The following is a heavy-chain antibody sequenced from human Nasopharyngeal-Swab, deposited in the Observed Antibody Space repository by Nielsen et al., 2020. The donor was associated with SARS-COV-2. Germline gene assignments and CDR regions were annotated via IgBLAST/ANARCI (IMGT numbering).Heavy chain of an antibody. CDR1: GYCFTNYW. J-gene: IGHJ6*02. Sequence: KVSCKGSGYCFTNYWIGWVRQMPGKGLEWMGIIYPGESETRYSPSFEGQVTISVDKSISTAYLQWSSLKASDTAMYYCARVQGYCTGGSCYSVFYYFAMDVWGQGTTVTVSS. CDR3: ARVQGYCTGGSCYSVFYYFAMDV. V-gene: IGHV5-51*01. CDR2: IYPGESET. D-gene: IGHD2-15*01.